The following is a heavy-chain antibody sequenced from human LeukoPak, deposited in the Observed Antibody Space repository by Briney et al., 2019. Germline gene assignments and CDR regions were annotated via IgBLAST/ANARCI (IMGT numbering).Heavy chain of an antibody. Sequence: PETLSLTCTVSGGSISSYYWSWIRQPPGKGLEWIGYIYYSGSTNYNPSLKSRVTISVDTSKNQFSLKLSSVTAADTAVYYCAREGDSSGYNDAFDIWGQGTMVTVSS. J-gene: IGHJ3*02. V-gene: IGHV4-59*01. CDR2: IYYSGST. D-gene: IGHD3-22*01. CDR1: GGSISSYY. CDR3: AREGDSSGYNDAFDI.